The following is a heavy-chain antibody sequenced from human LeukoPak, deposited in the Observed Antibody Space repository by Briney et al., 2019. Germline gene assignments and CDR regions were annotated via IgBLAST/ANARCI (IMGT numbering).Heavy chain of an antibody. D-gene: IGHD5-18*01. J-gene: IGHJ3*02. Sequence: PGGSLRLSCAASGFTFSSYGMHWVRQAPGKGLEWVAVISYDGSNKYYADSVKGRFTISRDNSKNTLYLQMNSLRAEDTAVYYCARGRDTYDAFDIWGQGTMVTVSS. V-gene: IGHV3-30*03. CDR3: ARGRDTYDAFDI. CDR2: ISYDGSNK. CDR1: GFTFSSYG.